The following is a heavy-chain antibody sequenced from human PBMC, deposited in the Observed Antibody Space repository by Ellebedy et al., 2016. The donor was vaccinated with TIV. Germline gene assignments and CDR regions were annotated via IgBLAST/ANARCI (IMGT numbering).Heavy chain of an antibody. J-gene: IGHJ4*02. CDR3: ARDRDHKAARPLDY. Sequence: AASVKVSCKASGYTFTSYGISWVRQAPGQGLEWMGWISAYNGNTNYAQKLQGRVTMTTDTSTSTAYMELRSLRSDDTAVYYCARDRDHKAARPLDYWGQGTLVTVSS. V-gene: IGHV1-18*01. D-gene: IGHD6-6*01. CDR2: ISAYNGNT. CDR1: GYTFTSYG.